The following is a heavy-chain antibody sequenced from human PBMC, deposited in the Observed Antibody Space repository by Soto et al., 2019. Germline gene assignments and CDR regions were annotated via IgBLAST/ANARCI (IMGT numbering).Heavy chain of an antibody. CDR2: TYYNGNA. CDR3: ARHFVAVVIKGWGY. CDR1: GGSIDRSNYY. J-gene: IGHJ4*02. V-gene: IGHV4-39*01. D-gene: IGHD3-10*01. Sequence: SETLSLTCNVSGGSIDRSNYYWDWLRQPPGKGLEWIGTTYYNGNAYYNPSLKSRVSMSVDTSKSQFSLKLVSVTAADTAVYYCARHFVAVVIKGWGYWGQGTLVTVS.